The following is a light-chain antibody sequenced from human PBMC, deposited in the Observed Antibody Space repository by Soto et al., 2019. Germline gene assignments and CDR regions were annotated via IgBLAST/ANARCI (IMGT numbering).Light chain of an antibody. J-gene: IGKJ2*01. CDR3: QQYSSLPHT. CDR1: QSVTTKY. CDR2: GVS. Sequence: ESVLTQSPGTLSLSPGERATLSCRATQSVTTKYFAWYQPKPGPSPRLLINGVSSRATDIPDRFSGSGSGTDFTLTISRLEPEDFVVYYCQQYSSLPHTFGQGTKLEVK. V-gene: IGKV3-20*01.